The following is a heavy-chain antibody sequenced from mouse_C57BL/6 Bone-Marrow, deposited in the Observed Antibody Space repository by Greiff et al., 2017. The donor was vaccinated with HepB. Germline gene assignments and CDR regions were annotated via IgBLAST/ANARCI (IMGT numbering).Heavy chain of an antibody. CDR2: IYPRSGNT. D-gene: IGHD2-3*01. CDR1: GYTFTSYG. J-gene: IGHJ3*01. CDR3: ARLWLLRGFAY. Sequence: VQLQESGAELARPGASVKLSCKASGYTFTSYGISWVKQRTGQGLEWIGEIYPRSGNTYYNEKFKGKATLTADKSSSTAYMELRSLTSEDSAVYFCARLWLLRGFAYWGQGTLVTVSA. V-gene: IGHV1-81*01.